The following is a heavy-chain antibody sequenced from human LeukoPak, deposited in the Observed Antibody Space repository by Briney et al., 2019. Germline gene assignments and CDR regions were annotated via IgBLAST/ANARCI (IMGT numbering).Heavy chain of an antibody. Sequence: QPGGSLRLSCAASGFAFRNYWMHWVRQGPGKGLLWVSRINRDGRATSYADSVKGRFTISRDNAKNTLYPQMNSLRAEDTAVYYCARDPYDILTGPYFDYWGQGTLVTVSS. CDR3: ARDPYDILTGPYFDY. V-gene: IGHV3-74*01. J-gene: IGHJ4*02. CDR1: GFAFRNYW. D-gene: IGHD3-9*01. CDR2: INRDGRAT.